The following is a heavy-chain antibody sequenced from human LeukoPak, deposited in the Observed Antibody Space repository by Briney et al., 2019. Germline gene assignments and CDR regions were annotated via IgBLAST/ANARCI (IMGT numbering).Heavy chain of an antibody. CDR3: ARVRGSSGSYEYYHYMDV. D-gene: IGHD1-26*01. J-gene: IGHJ6*03. CDR2: IYYSGST. CDR1: GGSISSSSYY. Sequence: SETLSLTCTVSGGSISSSSYYRGWIRRPPGKGLEWIGSIYYSGSTYYNPSLKSRVTISVDTSKNQFSLKLSSVTAADTAVYYCARVRGSSGSYEYYHYMDVWGKGTTVTISS. V-gene: IGHV4-39*07.